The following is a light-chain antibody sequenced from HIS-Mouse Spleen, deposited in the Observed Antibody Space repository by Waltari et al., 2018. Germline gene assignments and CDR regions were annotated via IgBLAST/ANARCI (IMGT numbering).Light chain of an antibody. CDR3: MQALQTPRT. CDR1: QSLLHSNGYNY. J-gene: IGKJ3*01. CDR2: LGS. Sequence: DIVMTQSPLSLPVTPGEPASSSCRSSQSLLHSNGYNYSDWYLQKPGQSPQLLIYLGSNRAYEVPDRFSGSGSGTDYTLKISRVEAEDVGVYYCMQALQTPRTFGPGTKVDIK. V-gene: IGKV2-28*01.